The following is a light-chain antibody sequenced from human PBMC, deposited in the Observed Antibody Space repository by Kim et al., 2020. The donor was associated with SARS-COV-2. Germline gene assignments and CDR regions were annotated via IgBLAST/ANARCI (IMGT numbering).Light chain of an antibody. V-gene: IGKV1-39*01. CDR3: QQSYSTPAIT. CDR2: AAS. J-gene: IGKJ5*01. CDR1: QSISSY. Sequence: SVGDRVTITCRASQSISSYLYLYQQKPGKAPKHLIYAASSVQSGFPSRFSGSGSGTDFTLTISSLQPEDFATYYCQQSYSTPAITFGQGTRLEIK.